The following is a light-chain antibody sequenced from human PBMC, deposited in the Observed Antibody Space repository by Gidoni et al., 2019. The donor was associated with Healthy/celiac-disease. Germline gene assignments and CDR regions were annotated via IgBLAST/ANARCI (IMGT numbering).Light chain of an antibody. CDR3: QAWDSRLEV. J-gene: IGLJ2*01. Sequence: SYELTQPPSVSVSPGQTASITCSGDKLGDKYACWYQQKPGHSLVLVIYQDSKRPSGIPERFSGSNSGNTATLTISGTQAMDEADYYCQAWDSRLEVFGGGTKLTVL. CDR2: QDS. V-gene: IGLV3-1*01. CDR1: KLGDKY.